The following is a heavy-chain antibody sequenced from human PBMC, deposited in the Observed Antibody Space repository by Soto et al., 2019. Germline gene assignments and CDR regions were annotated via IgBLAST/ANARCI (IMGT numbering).Heavy chain of an antibody. V-gene: IGHV1-8*01. CDR1: GYTFNSYD. J-gene: IGHJ5*02. CDR3: ARGLHCSGGSCYHNWFDP. CDR2: MNPNSGNT. D-gene: IGHD2-15*01. Sequence: SSVKVSCKASGYTFNSYDINWVRQATGQGLEWMGWMNPNSGNTGYAQKFQGRVTMTRNTSISTAYMELSSLRSEDTAVYYCARGLHCSGGSCYHNWFDPWGQGTLVTVSS.